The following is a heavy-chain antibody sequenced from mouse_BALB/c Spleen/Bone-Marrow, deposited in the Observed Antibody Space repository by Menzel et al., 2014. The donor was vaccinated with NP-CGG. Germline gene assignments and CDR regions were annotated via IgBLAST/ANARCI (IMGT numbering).Heavy chain of an antibody. CDR3: ARRLRSAVDY. CDR2: IDPANGNT. V-gene: IGHV14-3*02. J-gene: IGHJ4*01. Sequence: EVKLVESGAELVKPGASVKLSCTASGFNIKDTYIHWVKQRPEQGLEWIGRIDPANGNTKYDPKFQGKATITADTSSNTAYLQLSSLTSEDTAVYYCARRLRSAVDYWGQGTSVTVSS. CDR1: GFNIKDTY. D-gene: IGHD1-1*01.